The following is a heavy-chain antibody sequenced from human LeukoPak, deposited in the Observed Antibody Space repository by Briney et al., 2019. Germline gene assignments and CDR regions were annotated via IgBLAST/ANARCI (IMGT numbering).Heavy chain of an antibody. CDR1: GFTFSSYG. V-gene: IGHV3-30*03. J-gene: IGHJ4*02. CDR3: ARDPVTRQGYFDY. CDR2: ISYDGRNK. Sequence: PGRSLRLSCAASGFTFSSYGMHWVRQAPGKGLEWLAFISYDGRNKDYTDSVKGRFTISRDNSKNTLYLQMNSLRGEDTAVYYCARDPVTRQGYFDYWGQGTLVTVSS. D-gene: IGHD4-17*01.